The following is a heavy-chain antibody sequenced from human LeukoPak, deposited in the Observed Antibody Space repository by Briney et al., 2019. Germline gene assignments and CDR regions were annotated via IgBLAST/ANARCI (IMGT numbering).Heavy chain of an antibody. CDR3: ATERAGERPRPLLNYYYMDV. CDR1: GFTFGRYR. J-gene: IGHJ6*03. D-gene: IGHD3-16*01. CDR2: IKQDGSEK. V-gene: IGHV3-7*01. Sequence: GGSLRLSCAASGFTFGRYRMSWVRQAPGKGLEWVANIKQDGSEKHYVDSVKGRFTISRDNAKNSLYLQMNSLRAEDTAVYYCATERAGERPRPLLNYYYMDVWGKGTTVTISS.